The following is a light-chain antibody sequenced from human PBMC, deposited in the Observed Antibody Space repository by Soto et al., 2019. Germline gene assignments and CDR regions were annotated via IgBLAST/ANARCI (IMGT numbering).Light chain of an antibody. CDR1: QSVSSS. CDR3: QQRSNWPLT. V-gene: IGKV3-11*01. Sequence: EIVLTQSPATLSLSPGERATLSCRASQSVSSSLAWYQQKPGQTPRLLIYDVSNRATGTPARFSGSGSGTAFTLTVSSLEPDDFAVYYCQQRSNWPLTFGGGTKVEIK. J-gene: IGKJ4*01. CDR2: DVS.